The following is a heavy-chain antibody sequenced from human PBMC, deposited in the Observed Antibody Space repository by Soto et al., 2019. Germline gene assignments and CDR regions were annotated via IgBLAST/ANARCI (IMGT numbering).Heavy chain of an antibody. J-gene: IGHJ3*02. Sequence: SVKVSCKASGATFISYTISWVRQALGQGLEWMGRIIPILGIANYAQKFQGRVTITADKSTSTAYMELSSLRSEDTAVYYCARENQLRKALAFDIWGQGTMVTVSS. CDR2: IIPILGIA. D-gene: IGHD2-2*01. V-gene: IGHV1-69*04. CDR1: GATFISYT. CDR3: ARENQLRKALAFDI.